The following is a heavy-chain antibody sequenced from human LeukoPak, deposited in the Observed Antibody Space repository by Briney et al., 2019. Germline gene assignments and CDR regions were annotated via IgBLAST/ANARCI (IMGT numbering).Heavy chain of an antibody. CDR1: GFTFSDYY. V-gene: IGHV3-11*01. CDR2: ISSSGSTI. D-gene: IGHD1-26*01. J-gene: IGHJ4*02. CDR3: ATSQYSGSYFAGY. Sequence: GGSLRLSCAASGFTFSDYYMSWIRQAPGKGPEWVSYISSSGSTIYYADSVKGRFTISRDNAKNSLYLQMNSLRAEDTAVYYCATSQYSGSYFAGYWGQGTLVTVSS.